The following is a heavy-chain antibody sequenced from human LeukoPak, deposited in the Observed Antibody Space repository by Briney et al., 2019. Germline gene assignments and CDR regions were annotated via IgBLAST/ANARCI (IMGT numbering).Heavy chain of an antibody. CDR1: GYTFTGYY. J-gene: IGHJ3*02. CDR2: INPISGGT. Sequence: ASVKVSCKASGYTFTGYYLHWVRQAPGQGLEWMGWINPISGGTNYAQKFQGRVTMTRDTSISTAYMELSRLRSDDTAVYYCARNIWFGESSDAFDIWGQGTMVTVSS. CDR3: ARNIWFGESSDAFDI. D-gene: IGHD3-10*01. V-gene: IGHV1-2*02.